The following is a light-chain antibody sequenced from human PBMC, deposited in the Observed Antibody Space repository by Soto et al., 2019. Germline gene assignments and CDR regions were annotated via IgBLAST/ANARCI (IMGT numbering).Light chain of an antibody. Sequence: QAALTQPASVSGSPGQSITISCTGTSSDIDGYNYVSWYQQHPGKAPKLIIFDVSNRPSGVSNRFSGSKSGNTASLTISGLQAEDGADYYCSSYTTSNTVDLFGGGTKVTVL. CDR3: SSYTTSNTVDL. CDR2: DVS. CDR1: SSDIDGYNY. J-gene: IGLJ2*01. V-gene: IGLV2-14*01.